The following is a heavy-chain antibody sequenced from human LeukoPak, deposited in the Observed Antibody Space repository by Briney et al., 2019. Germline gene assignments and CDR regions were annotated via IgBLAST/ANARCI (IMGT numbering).Heavy chain of an antibody. CDR1: GFTFRSYA. Sequence: GGSLRLSCAASGFTFRSYAMSWVRQAPGKGLEWVSAISGSGGSTYYADSVKGRFTISRDNSKNTLYLQMNSLRAEGTAVYYCAKGSQWTYYYGSGSSPKPPYYMDVWGKGTTVTVSS. CDR2: ISGSGGST. D-gene: IGHD3-10*01. V-gene: IGHV3-23*01. CDR3: AKGSQWTYYYGSGSSPKPPYYMDV. J-gene: IGHJ6*03.